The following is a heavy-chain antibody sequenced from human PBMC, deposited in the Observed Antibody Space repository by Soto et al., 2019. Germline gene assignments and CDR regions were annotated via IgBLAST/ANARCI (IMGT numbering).Heavy chain of an antibody. J-gene: IGHJ4*02. D-gene: IGHD3-16*02. CDR1: GFSIRTSYF. CDR2: ISHSGRA. V-gene: IGHV4-38-2*01. Sequence: PSETLSLTCGVSGFSIRTSYFWGWIRQPPGKGLEWVGLISHSGRAISHPSFASRATISLDTTNNAFSLTLKSVTAADTAVYYCARGRSFRLVGVTLDSWGQGTLVTVSS. CDR3: ARGRSFRLVGVTLDS.